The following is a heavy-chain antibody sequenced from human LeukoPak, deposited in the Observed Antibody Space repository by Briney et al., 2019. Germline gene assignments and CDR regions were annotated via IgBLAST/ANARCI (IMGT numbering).Heavy chain of an antibody. J-gene: IGHJ6*03. Sequence: GGSLRLSCGASGFTFSRYSMNWVRQAPGKGLEWVSYISSSSSTIYYADSVKGRFTISRDNAKNSLYLQMNSLRAEDTAVYYCARDGVAAAGTGYYYYYMDVWGKGTTVTVSS. V-gene: IGHV3-48*04. CDR3: ARDGVAAAGTGYYYYYMDV. CDR1: GFTFSRYS. CDR2: ISSSSSTI. D-gene: IGHD6-13*01.